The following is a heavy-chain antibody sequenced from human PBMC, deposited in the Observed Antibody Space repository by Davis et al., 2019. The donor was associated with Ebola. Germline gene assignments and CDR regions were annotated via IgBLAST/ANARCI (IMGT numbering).Heavy chain of an antibody. CDR3: ARAGYCSSTSCQRYYYYYGMDV. V-gene: IGHV1-69*04. D-gene: IGHD2-2*03. J-gene: IGHJ6*02. Sequence: AASVKVSCKASGYTFTGYYLHWVRQAPGHGLEWMGRIIPILGIANYAQKFQGRVTISADKSTSTAYMELSSLRSEDTAVYYCARAGYCSSTSCQRYYYYYGMDVWGQGTTVTVSS. CDR2: IIPILGIA. CDR1: GYTFTGYY.